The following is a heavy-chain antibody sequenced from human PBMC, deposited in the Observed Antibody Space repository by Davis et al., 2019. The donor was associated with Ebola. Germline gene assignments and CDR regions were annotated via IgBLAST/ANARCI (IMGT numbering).Heavy chain of an antibody. V-gene: IGHV3-7*03. CDR3: AREMGIAVS. Sequence: GGSLRLSCVASRFPFSIRWMTWVRQAPGKGLEWVANIKEDGGEKYYVDSVKGRFTISRDNAKNSLYLQMNSLRAEDTAVYYCAREMGIAVSWGQGTLVTVSS. J-gene: IGHJ4*02. CDR2: IKEDGGEK. CDR1: RFPFSIRW. D-gene: IGHD6-19*01.